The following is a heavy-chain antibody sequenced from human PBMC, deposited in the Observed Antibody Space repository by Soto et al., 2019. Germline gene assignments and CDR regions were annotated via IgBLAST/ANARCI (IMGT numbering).Heavy chain of an antibody. D-gene: IGHD6-13*01. CDR1: GFTFSSYG. CDR3: AKDSKGIFFDY. J-gene: IGHJ4*02. Sequence: PGGSLRLSCAASGFTFSSYGMHWVRQAPGEGLEWVAVISYDGSNKYYADSVKGRFTISRDNSKNTLYLQMNSLRAEDTAVYYCAKDSKGIFFDYWGQGTLVTVSS. V-gene: IGHV3-30*18. CDR2: ISYDGSNK.